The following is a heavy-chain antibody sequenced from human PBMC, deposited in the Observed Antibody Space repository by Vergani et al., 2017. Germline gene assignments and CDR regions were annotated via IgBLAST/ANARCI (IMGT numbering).Heavy chain of an antibody. J-gene: IGHJ3*02. V-gene: IGHV3-48*04. CDR2: ISSSSSTI. Sequence: EVQLVESGGGLVQPGGSLRLSCAASGFTFSSYSMNWVRQAPGKGLEWVSYISSSSSTIYYADSVKGRFTISRDNAKNSLYLQMNSLRAEDTAVYYCARDPGYCSSTSCYGAFDIWGQGTMVTVSS. CDR1: GFTFSSYS. D-gene: IGHD2-2*01. CDR3: ARDPGYCSSTSCYGAFDI.